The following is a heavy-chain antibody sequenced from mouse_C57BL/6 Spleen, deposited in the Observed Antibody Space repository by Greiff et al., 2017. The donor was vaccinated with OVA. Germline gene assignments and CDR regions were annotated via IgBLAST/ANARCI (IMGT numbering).Heavy chain of an antibody. V-gene: IGHV1-39*01. CDR3: ARSGSSGYVGSYYAMDY. D-gene: IGHD3-2*02. CDR2: INPNYGTT. Sequence: EVQLQESGPELVKPGASVKISCKASGYSFTDYNMNWVKQSNGKSLEWIGVINPNYGTTSYNQKFKGKATLTVDQSSSTAYMQLNSLTSEDSAVYYCARSGSSGYVGSYYAMDYWGQGTSVTVSS. J-gene: IGHJ4*01. CDR1: GYSFTDYN.